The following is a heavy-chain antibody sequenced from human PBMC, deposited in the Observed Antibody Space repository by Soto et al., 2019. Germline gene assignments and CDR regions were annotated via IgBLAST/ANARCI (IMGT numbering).Heavy chain of an antibody. CDR1: GGTFSSYA. Sequence: QVQLVQSGAEVKKPGSSVKVSCKASGGTFSSYAISWVRRAPGQGLEWMGGIIPIFGTADYAQKFQGRVTITADESTSTAYMDLSSLRSEDTAVYYCASQYGGSGSSSRVGYYYYGMDVWGQGTTVTVSS. J-gene: IGHJ6*02. CDR2: IIPIFGTA. CDR3: ASQYGGSGSSSRVGYYYYGMDV. V-gene: IGHV1-69*12. D-gene: IGHD3-10*01.